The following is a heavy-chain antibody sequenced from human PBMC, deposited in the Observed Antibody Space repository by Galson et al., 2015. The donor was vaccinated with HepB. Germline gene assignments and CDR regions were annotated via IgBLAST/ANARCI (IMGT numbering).Heavy chain of an antibody. J-gene: IGHJ4*02. D-gene: IGHD6-13*01. Sequence: ETLSLTCTVSGGSVSSDRYYWTWIRQPPGKGLEWIGNIYYSGSTSYNPSLKSRVTISIDTSRNQFSLNLSPVTAADTAVYYCARPYSRSWYYDYWGQGTLVTVSS. V-gene: IGHV4-61*01. CDR3: ARPYSRSWYYDY. CDR1: GGSVSSDRYY. CDR2: IYYSGST.